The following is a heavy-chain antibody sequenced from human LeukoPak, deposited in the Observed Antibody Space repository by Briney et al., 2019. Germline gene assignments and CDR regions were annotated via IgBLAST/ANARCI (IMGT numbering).Heavy chain of an antibody. Sequence: GGSLGLSCAASGFTFSSYGMSWVRQAPGKGLEWVSAISGSGGSTYYADSVKGRFTISRDNSKNTLYLQMNSLRAEDTAVYYCATLQGGYSYGYLGNPYYYYYYMDVWGKGTTVTISS. CDR2: ISGSGGST. CDR3: ATLQGGYSYGYLGNPYYYYYYMDV. D-gene: IGHD5-18*01. J-gene: IGHJ6*03. V-gene: IGHV3-23*01. CDR1: GFTFSSYG.